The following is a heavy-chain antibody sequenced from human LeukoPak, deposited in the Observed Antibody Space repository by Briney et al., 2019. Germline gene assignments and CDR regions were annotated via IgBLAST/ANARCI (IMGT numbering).Heavy chain of an antibody. D-gene: IGHD1-26*01. Sequence: SETLSLTCTVSGGSISGYYWSWIRQSPGKGLEWIGYIYYSGSTNYNPSLKSRVTISVDTSTNQFSMKLSSVTAADTAVYYCARAKPASSGSLYYIDYWGKGTTVTVSS. CDR1: GGSISGYY. CDR2: IYYSGST. J-gene: IGHJ4*02. CDR3: ARAKPASSGSLYYIDY. V-gene: IGHV4-59*01.